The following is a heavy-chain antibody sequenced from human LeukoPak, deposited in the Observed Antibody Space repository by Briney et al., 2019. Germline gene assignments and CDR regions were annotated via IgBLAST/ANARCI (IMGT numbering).Heavy chain of an antibody. CDR1: GYSISSGYY. J-gene: IGHJ6*03. CDR3: ARADYSSSWSHEYFYMDV. Sequence: SETLSLTCSVSGYSISSGYYWGWIRQPPGKGLEWIGSIYHSGNTYYKPSLKSRLTMSVDTSKNQLSLNLSSVTAADTAVYYCARADYSSSWSHEYFYMDVWGKGTTVTVSS. D-gene: IGHD6-13*01. CDR2: IYHSGNT. V-gene: IGHV4-38-2*02.